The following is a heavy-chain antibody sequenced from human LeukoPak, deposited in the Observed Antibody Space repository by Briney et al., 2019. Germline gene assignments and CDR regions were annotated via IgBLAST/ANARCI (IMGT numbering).Heavy chain of an antibody. Sequence: PGRSLRLSCAASGFTFSSYAMHWVRQAPGKGLEWLAVISYDGSNKYYADSVKGRFTISRDNSKNTLYLQMNGLQTDDTAVYYCATDLRYGSNFFFQYWGLGTLVAVSS. J-gene: IGHJ4*02. V-gene: IGHV3-30*14. CDR2: ISYDGSNK. CDR1: GFTFSSYA. CDR3: ATDLRYGSNFFFQY. D-gene: IGHD5-18*01.